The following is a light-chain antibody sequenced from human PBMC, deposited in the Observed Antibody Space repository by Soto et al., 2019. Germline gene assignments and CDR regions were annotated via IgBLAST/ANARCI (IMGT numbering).Light chain of an antibody. CDR2: GNS. V-gene: IGLV1-40*01. J-gene: IGLJ2*01. CDR1: RSNIGAGYD. Sequence: QSALTQPPSVSGAPGQRVTISCTGSRSNIGAGYDVHWYQQLPGTAHKLLIYGNSNRPSGVPDRFSGSKSGTSASLAITGLQAEDEADYYCQSYDSSLSGWVFGGGTKLTVL. CDR3: QSYDSSLSGWV.